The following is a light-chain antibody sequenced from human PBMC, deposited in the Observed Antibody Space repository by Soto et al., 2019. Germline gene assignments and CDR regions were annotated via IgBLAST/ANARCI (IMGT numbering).Light chain of an antibody. V-gene: IGKV3-15*01. CDR2: GAS. CDR3: QQYDDWLRLT. CDR1: QSVSSN. J-gene: IGKJ4*01. Sequence: EIVMTQSASTLSGSPGERATLSCGASQSVSSNLAWYQQKPGQAPRLLIYGASTRATGIPARFSGSGSGTEFTLTISSLQSEDFAVYFCQQYDDWLRLTFGGGTKVDI.